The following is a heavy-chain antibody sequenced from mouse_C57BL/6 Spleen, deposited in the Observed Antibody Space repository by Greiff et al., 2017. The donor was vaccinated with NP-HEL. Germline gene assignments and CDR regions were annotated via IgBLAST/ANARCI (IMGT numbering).Heavy chain of an antibody. D-gene: IGHD1-1*01. V-gene: IGHV1-64*01. CDR1: GYTFTSYW. CDR3: ARGTTVVARYYAMDY. Sequence: QVQLQQPGAELVKPGASVKLSCKASGYTFTSYWMHWVKQRPGQGLEWIGMIHPNSGSTNYNEKFKSKAILTVDKSSSKAYMQLSSLTSGDSAVYYCARGTTVVARYYAMDYWGQGTSVTVSS. J-gene: IGHJ4*01. CDR2: IHPNSGST.